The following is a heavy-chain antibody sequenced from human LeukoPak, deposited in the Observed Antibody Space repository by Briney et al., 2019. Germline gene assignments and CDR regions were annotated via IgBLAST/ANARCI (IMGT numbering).Heavy chain of an antibody. CDR1: GFTFISYA. D-gene: IGHD2-15*01. CDR2: ISGSGGTT. Sequence: GGSLRLSCAASGFTFISYAMSWVRQARGKGLEGVSVISGSGGTTYYADPVKGRFTISRDNSKNTLYLQMNSLRAEDTALYYCAKDGVATITFDYWGQGILVTVSS. J-gene: IGHJ4*02. CDR3: AKDGVATITFDY. V-gene: IGHV3-23*01.